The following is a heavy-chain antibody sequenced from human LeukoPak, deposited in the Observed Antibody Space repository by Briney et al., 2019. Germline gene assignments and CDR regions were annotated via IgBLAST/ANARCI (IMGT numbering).Heavy chain of an antibody. J-gene: IGHJ4*02. Sequence: APVKVSCKASGYTFTSYGISWVRQAPGQGLEWMGWISAYNGNTNYAQKLQGRVTMTTDTSTSTAYMELRSLRSDDTAVYYCARVGYYGSGSYQHLDYWGQGTLVTVSS. D-gene: IGHD3-10*01. CDR1: GYTFTSYG. V-gene: IGHV1-18*01. CDR2: ISAYNGNT. CDR3: ARVGYYGSGSYQHLDY.